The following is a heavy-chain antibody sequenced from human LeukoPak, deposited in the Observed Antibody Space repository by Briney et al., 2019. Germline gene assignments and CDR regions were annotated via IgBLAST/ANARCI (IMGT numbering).Heavy chain of an antibody. CDR3: AATYYDILTGRRKDYYLDY. V-gene: IGHV5-10-1*01. J-gene: IGHJ4*02. D-gene: IGHD3-9*01. CDR2: IDPSDSYT. Sequence: GESLRISCKGSGYSFTSYWISWVRQMPGKGLEWMGRIDPSDSYTNYSPSFQGHVTISADKSISTAYLQWSSLKASDTAMYYCAATYYDILTGRRKDYYLDYWGQGTLVTVSS. CDR1: GYSFTSYW.